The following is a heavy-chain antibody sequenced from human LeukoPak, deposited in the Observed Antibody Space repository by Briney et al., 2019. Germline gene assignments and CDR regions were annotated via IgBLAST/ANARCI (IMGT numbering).Heavy chain of an antibody. CDR3: TRDPGNWNYPFDY. J-gene: IGHJ4*02. Sequence: SRTLSLTCDISGDSVSSNKADWNWIRQSPSRGLESRGSTYYRSKWYNDYAMAVISRITINPDTSKNQLFLQLNSVTPADKSVYYCTRDPGNWNYPFDYWSQGTLVTV. CDR2: TYYRSKWYN. CDR1: GDSVSSNKAD. D-gene: IGHD1-7*01. V-gene: IGHV6-1*01.